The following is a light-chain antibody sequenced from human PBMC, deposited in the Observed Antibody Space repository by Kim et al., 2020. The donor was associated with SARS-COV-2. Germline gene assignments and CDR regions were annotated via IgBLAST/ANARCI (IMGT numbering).Light chain of an antibody. Sequence: VTPGQKASIPCSGDKLGDKYACWYQQKPGQSPVVVIYQDSKRPSGIPERFAGSNSGNTATLTISGTQAMDEADYYCQAWDSSTVVFGGGTQLTVL. CDR2: QDS. CDR3: QAWDSSTVV. V-gene: IGLV3-1*01. J-gene: IGLJ2*01. CDR1: KLGDKY.